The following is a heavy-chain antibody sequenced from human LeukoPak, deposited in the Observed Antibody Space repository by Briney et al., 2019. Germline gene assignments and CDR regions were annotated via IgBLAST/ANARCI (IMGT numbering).Heavy chain of an antibody. CDR1: GYTFTNYG. V-gene: IGHV1-18*01. Sequence: ASVKVSCKASGYTFTNYGISWVRQAPGQGLEWMGWISAYNGNTNYAQKLQGRVTMTTDTSTSTAYMELRSLRSDDTAVYYCARGVSGSYYDAFDIWGQGTMVTVSS. J-gene: IGHJ3*02. CDR3: ARGVSGSYYDAFDI. CDR2: ISAYNGNT. D-gene: IGHD3-10*01.